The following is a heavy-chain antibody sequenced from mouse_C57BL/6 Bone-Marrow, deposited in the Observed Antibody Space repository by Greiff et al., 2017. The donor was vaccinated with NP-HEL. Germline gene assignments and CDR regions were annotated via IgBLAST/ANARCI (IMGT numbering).Heavy chain of an antibody. V-gene: IGHV1-81*01. CDR1: GYTFTSYG. D-gene: IGHD1-1*02. J-gene: IGHJ1*03. CDR2: IYPRSGNT. Sequence: VQLQQSGAELARPGASVKLSCKASGYTFTSYGISWVKQRPGQGLEWIGEIYPRSGNTYYNEKFKGKATLTADKSSSTAYMELRSLTSEDSAVYFYARAVACCYHDWYFDVWGTGTTVTVSS. CDR3: ARAVACCYHDWYFDV.